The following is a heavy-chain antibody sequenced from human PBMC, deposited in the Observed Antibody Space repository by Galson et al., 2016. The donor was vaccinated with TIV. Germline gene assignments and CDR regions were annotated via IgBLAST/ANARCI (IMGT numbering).Heavy chain of an antibody. J-gene: IGHJ6*02. V-gene: IGHV1-69*13. D-gene: IGHD6-19*01. CDR1: GGIFSTYA. Sequence: SVKVSCKASGGIFSTYAITWVRQAPGQGLEWMGRLISMFGTPNYAQKFQGRVTITADESRSTAYMELSSLGSEDTAVYYGAVLSGWLRSLDYYYYGMDVWGQGTTVTVSS. CDR3: AVLSGWLRSLDYYYYGMDV. CDR2: LISMFGTP.